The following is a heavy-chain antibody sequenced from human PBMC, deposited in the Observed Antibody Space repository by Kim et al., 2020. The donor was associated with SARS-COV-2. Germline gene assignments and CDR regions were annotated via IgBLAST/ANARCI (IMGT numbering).Heavy chain of an antibody. CDR2: INSGGST. CDR1: GFTVSSNY. D-gene: IGHD5-12*01. V-gene: IGHV3-53*01. J-gene: IGHJ4*01. Sequence: GGSLRLSCAASGFTVSSNYISWVRQAPGKGLEWVSVINSGGSTYYAASVKGRFTISRDNSKNTLYLQINSLRADDTAAYYCSVGGRWLQYWGHGTLVAV. CDR3: SVGGRWLQY.